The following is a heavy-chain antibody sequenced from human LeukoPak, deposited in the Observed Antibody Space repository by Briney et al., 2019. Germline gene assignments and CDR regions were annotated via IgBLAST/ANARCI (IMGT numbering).Heavy chain of an antibody. V-gene: IGHV3-9*01. CDR3: ARIGYSSGFDAFDI. D-gene: IGHD6-19*01. CDR2: ISWNGGFI. Sequence: PGGSLRLSCAASGFTFDDYAMHWVRQAPGRGPEWVSTISWNGGFIDYADSVKGRFTISRDNANNSLYLQMNRLRPDDTAFYYCARIGYSSGFDAFDIWGQGTLVTVSS. J-gene: IGHJ3*02. CDR1: GFTFDDYA.